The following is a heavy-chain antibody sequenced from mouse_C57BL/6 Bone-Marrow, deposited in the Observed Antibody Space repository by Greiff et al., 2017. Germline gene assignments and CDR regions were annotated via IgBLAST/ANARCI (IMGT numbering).Heavy chain of an antibody. V-gene: IGHV3-6*01. CDR2: ISYGGSN. Sequence: VQLQQSGPGLVKPSQSLSLTCSVTGYSITSGYYWNWIRQFPGNKLEWMGYISYGGSNNYNPTPKNRISITRDTSKNQFVLKLNSVTTEDTATYYCARDYYCYDGYFDYWGQGTTLTVSS. J-gene: IGHJ2*01. CDR3: ARDYYCYDGYFDY. CDR1: GYSITSGYY. D-gene: IGHD2-2*01.